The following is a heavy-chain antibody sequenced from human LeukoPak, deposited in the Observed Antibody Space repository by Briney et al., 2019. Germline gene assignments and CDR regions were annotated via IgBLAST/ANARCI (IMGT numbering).Heavy chain of an antibody. CDR3: ARGGLRWWLTDFDY. D-gene: IGHD4-23*01. Sequence: SETLSLTCTVSGGSISSYYWSWIRQPAGKGLEWIGRIYTSGSTNYNPSLKSRVTMSVDTSKNQFSLKLSSVTAADTAVYYCARGGLRWWLTDFDYWGQGTLVTVSS. CDR1: GGSISSYY. CDR2: IYTSGST. J-gene: IGHJ4*02. V-gene: IGHV4-4*07.